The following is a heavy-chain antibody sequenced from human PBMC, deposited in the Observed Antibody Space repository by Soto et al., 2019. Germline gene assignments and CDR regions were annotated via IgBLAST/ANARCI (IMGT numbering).Heavy chain of an antibody. Sequence: GGSLRLSCAASGFTFSNYSMNWVRQAPGKGLEWVSFISSSYGYIYYADSVKGRFTISRDNAKNSLYLQMNSLRAEDTAVYYCARDLTGLFRGYYYYYMDAWGKGTTVTVSS. J-gene: IGHJ6*03. V-gene: IGHV3-21*01. CDR2: ISSSYGYI. CDR1: GFTFSNYS. CDR3: ARDLTGLFRGYYYYYMDA. D-gene: IGHD3-10*01.